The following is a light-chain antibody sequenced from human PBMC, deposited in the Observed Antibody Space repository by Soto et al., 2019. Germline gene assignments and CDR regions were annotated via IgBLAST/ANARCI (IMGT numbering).Light chain of an antibody. V-gene: IGLV2-8*01. J-gene: IGLJ1*01. Sequence: QSALTQPPSASGSPGQSVTISCTGTSSDVGGWNYVSWYHQYPGKAPKLLIYQVTKRPSGVPDRFSGSKSDNTASLTVSGLQADDEGLYFCSSYGGSNTFVFGSGTKVTVL. CDR2: QVT. CDR3: SSYGGSNTFV. CDR1: SSDVGGWNY.